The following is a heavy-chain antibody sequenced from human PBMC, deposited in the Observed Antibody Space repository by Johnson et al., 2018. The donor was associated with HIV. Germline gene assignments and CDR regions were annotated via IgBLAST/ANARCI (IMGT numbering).Heavy chain of an antibody. CDR1: GFTVSGKY. CDR3: ARGSPNSPFDVFDI. J-gene: IGHJ3*02. Sequence: VQLVESGGGLIQPGGSLRLSCAASGFTVSGKYMTWVRQAPGKGLEWVSLIYSGGSTYYADSVKGRFSISSDNVKNSLYLQMNSLRAEDTALYYCARGSPNSPFDVFDIWGQGTMVTVSS. CDR2: IYSGGST. V-gene: IGHV3-53*01. D-gene: IGHD2/OR15-2a*01.